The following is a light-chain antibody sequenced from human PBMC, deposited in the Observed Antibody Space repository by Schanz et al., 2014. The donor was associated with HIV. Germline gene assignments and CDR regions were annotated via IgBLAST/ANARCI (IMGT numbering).Light chain of an antibody. CDR3: QFFGNSGGT. J-gene: IGKJ4*01. CDR1: QSVSSNN. Sequence: EIVLTQSPGTLSLSPGERATLSCRASQSVSSNNLAWYQHKPGQAPRLLIYGASKRATGIPPRFIGGGSGTDFTLTINRLEPEDFAVYYCQFFGNSGGTFGGGTKVEIK. CDR2: GAS. V-gene: IGKV3-20*01.